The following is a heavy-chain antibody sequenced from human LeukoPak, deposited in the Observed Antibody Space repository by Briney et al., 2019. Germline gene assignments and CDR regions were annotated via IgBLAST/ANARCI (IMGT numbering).Heavy chain of an antibody. D-gene: IGHD6-25*01. CDR2: FIPILGIA. J-gene: IGHJ5*02. CDR1: GGTFSSYA. V-gene: IGHV1-69*10. Sequence: GASVKVSCKAPGGTFSSYAIRWVRQAPGQGLEWMGGFIPILGIANYAQKFQRRVTITADKSTSTAYMELSSLRSKDPAVYYCVRSIAASVTGFFVPGGQETRDSVS. CDR3: VRSIAASVTGFFVP.